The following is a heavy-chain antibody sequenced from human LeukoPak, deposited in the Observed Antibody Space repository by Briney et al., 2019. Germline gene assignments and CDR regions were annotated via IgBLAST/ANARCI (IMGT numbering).Heavy chain of an antibody. CDR1: GFTVSSNY. D-gene: IGHD3-22*01. J-gene: IGHJ4*02. CDR2: IYSCGST. Sequence: PGGSLRLSCAASGFTVSSNYMSWVRQAPGKGLEWVSVIYSCGSTYYADSVKGRFTISRDNSKNTLYLQMNSLRAEDTAVYYCARSVSITMIVAYWGQGTLVTVSS. V-gene: IGHV3-66*01. CDR3: ARSVSITMIVAY.